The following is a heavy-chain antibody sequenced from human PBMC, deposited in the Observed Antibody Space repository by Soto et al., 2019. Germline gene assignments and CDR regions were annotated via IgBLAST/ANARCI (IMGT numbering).Heavy chain of an antibody. D-gene: IGHD5-12*01. V-gene: IGHV3-23*01. Sequence: EVQLLESGGDLVQPGGSLRLSCAASGFSFGGYGMSWVRQAPGKGLEWVSALSGSGSTTYYGDSVRGRFIISRDTSRDTLFLQMNSLRAEGTAVYFCAKASKGYTGYDLDYWGQGTVVTVSP. CDR3: AKASKGYTGYDLDY. CDR1: GFSFGGYG. CDR2: LSGSGSTT. J-gene: IGHJ4*02.